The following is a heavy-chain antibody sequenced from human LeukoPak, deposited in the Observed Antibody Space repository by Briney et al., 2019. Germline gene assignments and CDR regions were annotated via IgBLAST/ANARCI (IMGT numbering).Heavy chain of an antibody. CDR2: IYSGGST. J-gene: IGHJ6*03. CDR3: ARGSYCGITRCHTYYYMDV. CDR1: GGSINSGTYY. Sequence: SETLSLTCTVPGGSINSGTYYWGWIRQPADKGLEWIGHIYSGGSTNYNPSLKSRVTISADTSKTQVSLRLSSVTAADTAVYYCARGSYCGITRCHTYYYMDVWGKGTTVTVSS. V-gene: IGHV4-61*09. D-gene: IGHD3-10*01.